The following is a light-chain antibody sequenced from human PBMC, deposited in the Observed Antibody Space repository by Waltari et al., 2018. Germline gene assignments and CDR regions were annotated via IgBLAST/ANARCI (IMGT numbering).Light chain of an antibody. CDR3: MEGAQWYT. CDR1: QSLAFSDGKTY. Sequence: DVVLTQSPLSLSVTLGQAASVSCRPSQSLAFSDGKTYLNWFHQRPGQSPRRLIYKVSNRESGVPDRISGSGSGTDFALKISRVEAEDVGVYYCMEGAQWYTFGQGTKLEIK. CDR2: KVS. J-gene: IGKJ2*01. V-gene: IGKV2-30*01.